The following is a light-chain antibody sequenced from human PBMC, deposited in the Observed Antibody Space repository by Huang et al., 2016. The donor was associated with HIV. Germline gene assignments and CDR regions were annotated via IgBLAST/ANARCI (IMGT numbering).Light chain of an antibody. J-gene: IGKJ2*01. CDR3: QQYNDWPPGDT. Sequence: EVVMTQSPVTLYVSPGERVTLSCRASQSISSDLAWYQQKSGQAPRLRIYGASTMAAGIPARFSGSGSGTEFTLTISSLQSGDFAVYYCQQYNDWPPGDTFGQGTKLQIK. V-gene: IGKV3-15*01. CDR1: QSISSD. CDR2: GAS.